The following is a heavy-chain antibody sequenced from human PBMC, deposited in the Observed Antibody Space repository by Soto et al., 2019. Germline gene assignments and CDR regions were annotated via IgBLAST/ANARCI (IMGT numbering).Heavy chain of an antibody. J-gene: IGHJ2*01. CDR1: GGTFSSYA. CDR2: IIPIFGTG. Sequence: QVQLVQSGAEVKKPGSSVKVSCKASGGTFSSYAISWVRQAPGQGIEWMGGIIPIFGTGNYAQTFQGRVTITAGESTTTAYMELRSLRFEDTAVYYCAQTLGLAVSGPGRFNLWGRGTLVTVSS. D-gene: IGHD6-19*01. V-gene: IGHV1-69*12. CDR3: AQTLGLAVSGPGRFNL.